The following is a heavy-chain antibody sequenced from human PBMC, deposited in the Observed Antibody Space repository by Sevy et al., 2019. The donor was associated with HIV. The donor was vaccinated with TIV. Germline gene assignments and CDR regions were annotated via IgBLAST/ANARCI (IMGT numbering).Heavy chain of an antibody. Sequence: GGSLRLSCAASGFTFSSYAMHWVRQAPGKGLEWVAVISYDGSNKYYADSVKGRFTISRDNSKNTLYLQMNSLRAEDTAVYYCAREAGNGDYGFYAFDIWGQWTMVTVSS. D-gene: IGHD4-17*01. J-gene: IGHJ3*02. CDR2: ISYDGSNK. V-gene: IGHV3-30-3*01. CDR3: AREAGNGDYGFYAFDI. CDR1: GFTFSSYA.